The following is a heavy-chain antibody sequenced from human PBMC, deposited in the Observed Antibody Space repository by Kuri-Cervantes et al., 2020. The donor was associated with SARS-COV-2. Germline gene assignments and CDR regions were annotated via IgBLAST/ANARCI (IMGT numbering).Heavy chain of an antibody. CDR2: ISSNVETT. CDR1: GSTFNAYS. CDR3: VTRGGSEAFDV. D-gene: IGHD1-1*01. Sequence: GESLKISCSASGSTFNAYSMHWVRQARGKGLESVSAISSNVETTYYADSVKGRFIISRDNSKNTLFLQMSGLRAEDTAVYICVTRGGSEAFDVWGQGTMVTVSS. V-gene: IGHV3-64D*06. J-gene: IGHJ3*01.